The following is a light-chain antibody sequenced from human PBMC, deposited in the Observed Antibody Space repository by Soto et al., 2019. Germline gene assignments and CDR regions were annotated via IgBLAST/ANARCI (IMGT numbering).Light chain of an antibody. CDR1: SSNIGNNN. J-gene: IGLJ3*02. CDR3: AGWDDRLIGWV. CDR2: SNS. V-gene: IGLV1-44*01. Sequence: QSVLTQPPSASGTPGQRVTISCSGSSSNIGNNNVNWYQQLPGTAPKLLIYSNSERPSGVPDRFSGYKSGTSAALAISGLQSEDEADFYCAGWDDRLIGWVFGGGTKLTVL.